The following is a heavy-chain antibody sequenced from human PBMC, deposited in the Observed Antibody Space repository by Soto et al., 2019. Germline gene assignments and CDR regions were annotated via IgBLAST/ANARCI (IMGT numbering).Heavy chain of an antibody. D-gene: IGHD2-8*01. J-gene: IGHJ4*02. Sequence: HPGGSLRLSCVVSGFIPSSYAMSWVRQAPGKGLEWVSGISGSGGATSYADSVKGRFTISRDNSKNTLYLQMNSLSAEDTAIYYCARGAIMGCRSFNYFDCWGQGALVTGSS. CDR1: GFIPSSYA. V-gene: IGHV3-23*01. CDR3: ARGAIMGCRSFNYFDC. CDR2: ISGSGGAT.